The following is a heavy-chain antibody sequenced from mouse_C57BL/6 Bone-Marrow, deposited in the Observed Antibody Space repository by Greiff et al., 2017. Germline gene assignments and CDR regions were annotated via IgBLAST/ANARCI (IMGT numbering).Heavy chain of an antibody. D-gene: IGHD2-1*01. Sequence: EVKLVESGGDLVKPGGSLKLSCAASGFTFSSYGMSWVRQTPDKRLEWVATISSGGSYTYYPDSVKGRFTISRDNAKNTLYLQMSSLKSEDTAKYYCARHHYGNYPLFDYWGQGTTLTVSS. V-gene: IGHV5-6*01. J-gene: IGHJ2*01. CDR2: ISSGGSYT. CDR3: ARHHYGNYPLFDY. CDR1: GFTFSSYG.